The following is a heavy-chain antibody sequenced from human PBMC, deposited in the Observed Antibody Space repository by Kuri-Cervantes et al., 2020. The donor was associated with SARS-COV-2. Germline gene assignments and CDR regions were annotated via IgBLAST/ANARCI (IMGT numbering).Heavy chain of an antibody. D-gene: IGHD5-18*01. CDR3: ARVGNLDTAMVTYDP. V-gene: IGHV1-24*01. J-gene: IGHJ5*02. CDR2: FDPEDGET. CDR1: GYTLTELS. Sequence: ASVKVSCKVSGYTLTELSMHWVRQAPGKGLEWMGGFDPEDGETIYAQKFLGRVTMTEDTSTDTAYMELSSLRSEDTAVYYCARVGNLDTAMVTYDPWGQGTLVTVSS.